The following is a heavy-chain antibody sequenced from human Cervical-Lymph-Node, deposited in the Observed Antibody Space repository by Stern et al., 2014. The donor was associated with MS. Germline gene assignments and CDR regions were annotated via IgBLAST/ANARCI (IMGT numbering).Heavy chain of an antibody. Sequence: QLQESGPGLVKPSEPLSLTCTVSGVSISPYYWSWIRQPPGKGLEWIGYIYYNGNTNYNPSLKSRVTISLDTSKNQFSLMLSSVTAADTAVYYCARDGVGYNYFDFWGQGTLVTVSS. V-gene: IGHV4-59*01. CDR2: IYYNGNT. CDR3: ARDGVGYNYFDF. D-gene: IGHD5-24*01. J-gene: IGHJ4*02. CDR1: GVSISPYY.